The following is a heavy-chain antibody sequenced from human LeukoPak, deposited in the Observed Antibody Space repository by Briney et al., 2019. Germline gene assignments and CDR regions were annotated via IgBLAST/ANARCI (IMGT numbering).Heavy chain of an antibody. Sequence: PSETLSLTCTVSGGSLSSYYWSWLRQPPGKGLEWSGYIYYSGSTNYNPSLKSRVTISVDTSKNQFSLKLSSVTAADTAVYYCARANTYYYGPGRYLFHYWRQGTLVTVSS. J-gene: IGHJ4*02. V-gene: IGHV4-59*01. CDR2: IYYSGST. CDR3: ARANTYYYGPGRYLFHY. D-gene: IGHD3-10*01. CDR1: GGSLSSYY.